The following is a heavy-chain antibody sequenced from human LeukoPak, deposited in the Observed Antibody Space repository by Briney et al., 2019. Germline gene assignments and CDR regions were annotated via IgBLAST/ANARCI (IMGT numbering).Heavy chain of an antibody. CDR3: AKYRSGGYATNFDY. Sequence: GGSLRLSCAASGFTFSTYAMHWVRQAPGKGLEWVSAIRGSGGSTYYADSVKGRFTISRDNSKNTLYLQMNRLRDEDTAVYYCAKYRSGGYATNFDYWGQGTLVTVSS. V-gene: IGHV3-23*01. CDR2: IRGSGGST. D-gene: IGHD1-26*01. J-gene: IGHJ4*02. CDR1: GFTFSTYA.